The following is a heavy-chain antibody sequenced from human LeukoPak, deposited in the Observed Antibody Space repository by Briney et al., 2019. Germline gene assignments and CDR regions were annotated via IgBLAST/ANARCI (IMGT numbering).Heavy chain of an antibody. CDR1: GYTFTGYY. J-gene: IGHJ6*02. CDR3: ARAHLVAARPGYYYYGMDV. D-gene: IGHD6-6*01. V-gene: IGHV1-2*02. Sequence: APVKVSCKASGYTFTGYYMHWVRQAPGQGLEWMGWINPNSGGTNYAQKFQGRVTMTRDTSINTAYMELSRLRSDDTAVYYCARAHLVAARPGYYYYGMDVWGQGTTVTVSS. CDR2: INPNSGGT.